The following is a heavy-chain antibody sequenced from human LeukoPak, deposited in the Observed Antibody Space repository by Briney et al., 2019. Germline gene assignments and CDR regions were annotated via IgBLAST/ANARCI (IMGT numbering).Heavy chain of an antibody. D-gene: IGHD5-24*01. CDR1: GGSISSYY. J-gene: IGHJ4*02. Sequence: SETLSLTCTVSGGSISSYYWSWIRQPPGKGLEWIGYIYYSGSTNYNPSLKSRVTISVDTSKNQFSLKLSSVTAADTAVYYCARDGDGYNLILDYWGQGTLVTVSS. V-gene: IGHV4-59*12. CDR2: IYYSGST. CDR3: ARDGDGYNLILDY.